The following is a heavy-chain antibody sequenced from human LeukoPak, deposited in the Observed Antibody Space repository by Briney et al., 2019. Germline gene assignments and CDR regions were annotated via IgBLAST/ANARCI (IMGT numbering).Heavy chain of an antibody. D-gene: IGHD3-22*01. J-gene: IGHJ4*02. CDR2: ISYDGSNK. CDR1: GFTFSSYG. V-gene: IGHV3-30*03. CDR3: ARDREAYYDSSGYDN. Sequence: PGGSLRLSCAASGFTFSSYGMHWVRQAPGKGLEWVAVISYDGSNKYYADSVKGRFTISRDNSKNTLYLQMNSLRAEDTAVYYCARDREAYYDSSGYDNWGQGTLVTVSS.